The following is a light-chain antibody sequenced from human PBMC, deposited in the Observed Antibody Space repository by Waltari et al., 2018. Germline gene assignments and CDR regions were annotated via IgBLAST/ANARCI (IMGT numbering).Light chain of an antibody. CDR2: AAS. Sequence: EIVLTQSPGTLSLSPGERATPPCRASQMIDNNFLAWYQQRPGQAPRLLIYAASRRATGIPVRFSGSGSGTDFTLTISRLEPEDFAVYYCQEFGTSPRITFGGGTKVEIK. J-gene: IGKJ4*01. CDR1: QMIDNNF. V-gene: IGKV3-20*01. CDR3: QEFGTSPRIT.